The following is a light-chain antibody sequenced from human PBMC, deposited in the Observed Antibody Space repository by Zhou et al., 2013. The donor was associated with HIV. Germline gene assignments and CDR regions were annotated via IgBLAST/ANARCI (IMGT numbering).Light chain of an antibody. J-gene: IGKJ1*01. CDR3: QQYNSYSWT. V-gene: IGKV1-27*01. CDR1: QDIGNF. Sequence: DIQMTQSPSSLSASVGDTVTITCRASQDIGNFVAWYQQKAGEVPKLLIYGGSTLQSGVLSHFSGSGSGTDFTLTISSLQPDDFATYYCQQYNSYSWTFGQGTKVEIK. CDR2: GGS.